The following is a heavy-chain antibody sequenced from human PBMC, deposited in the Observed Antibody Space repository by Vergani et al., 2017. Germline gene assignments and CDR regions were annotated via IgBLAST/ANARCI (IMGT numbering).Heavy chain of an antibody. CDR3: AKEWGGYCSGGTCYPEY. CDR2: IRSDESRR. V-gene: IGHV3-30*02. D-gene: IGHD2-15*01. Sequence: QVQLVESGGGVVQPGGSLRLSCAASGFTFNSYGMHWVRQAPGKGLEWVASIRSDESRRYYGDSMEGPFTISRDNSKNTLYLQMKSLRPEDTAVYYCAKEWGGYCSGGTCYPEYWGQGTLVTVSS. J-gene: IGHJ4*02. CDR1: GFTFNSYG.